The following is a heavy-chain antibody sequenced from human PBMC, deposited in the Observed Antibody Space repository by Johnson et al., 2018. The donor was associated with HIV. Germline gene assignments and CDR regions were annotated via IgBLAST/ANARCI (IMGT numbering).Heavy chain of an antibody. V-gene: IGHV3-30-3*01. J-gene: IGHJ3*02. CDR3: AREHSEVRYGSNTRGAFDI. CDR2: ISYDGSNK. CDR1: GFTFSRYA. D-gene: IGHD3-10*01. Sequence: VQLVESGGGVVQPGRSLRLSCAASGFTFSRYAMHWVRQAPGKGLEWVTVISYDGSNKYYADSVKGRFTISRDNAKNSLYLQMNSLRAEDTAVYYCAREHSEVRYGSNTRGAFDIWGQGTMVTVSS.